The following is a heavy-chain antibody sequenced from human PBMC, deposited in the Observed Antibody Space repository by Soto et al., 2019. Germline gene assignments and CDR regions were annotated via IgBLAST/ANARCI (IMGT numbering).Heavy chain of an antibody. J-gene: IGHJ4*02. CDR2: IYWNDDR. CDR1: GFSLTTGGVG. Sequence: QFTLKESGPTLVKPTQTLTLTCTFSGFSLTTGGVGVGWIRQPPGRSLEWLAVIYWNDDRRRSPSLENRLTITKDTSKNQVVLTMTNMDPVDTATYYCAHRPSGWYLFDYWGQGTLVTVSS. D-gene: IGHD6-19*01. V-gene: IGHV2-5*01. CDR3: AHRPSGWYLFDY.